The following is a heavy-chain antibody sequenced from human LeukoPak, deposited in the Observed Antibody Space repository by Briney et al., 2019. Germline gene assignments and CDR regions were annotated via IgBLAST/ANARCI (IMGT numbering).Heavy chain of an antibody. J-gene: IGHJ3*02. CDR1: GGTFSSYA. D-gene: IGHD3-10*01. V-gene: IGHV1-69*05. CDR3: ARGGRGPHANTAFDI. CDR2: IIPIFGTA. Sequence: GASVKVSCKASGGTFSSYAISWVRQAPGQGLEWMGGIIPIFGTANYAQKFQGRVTITTDESTSTAYMELSSLRSEDTAVYYCARGGRGPHANTAFDIWGQGTMVIVSS.